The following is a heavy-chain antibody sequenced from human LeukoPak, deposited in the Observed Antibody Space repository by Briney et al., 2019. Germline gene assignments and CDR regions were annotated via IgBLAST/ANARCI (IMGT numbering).Heavy chain of an antibody. CDR3: ARDKEWDRSSFDY. Sequence: PGGSLRLSCAASGFTFSSYWMSWVRQAPGKGLEWVANIKQDGSEKYYVDSVKGRFTIPRDNAKNSLYLQMNSLRAEDTAVYYCARDKEWDRSSFDYWGQGTLVTVSS. CDR2: IKQDGSEK. D-gene: IGHD1-26*01. V-gene: IGHV3-7*01. J-gene: IGHJ4*02. CDR1: GFTFSSYW.